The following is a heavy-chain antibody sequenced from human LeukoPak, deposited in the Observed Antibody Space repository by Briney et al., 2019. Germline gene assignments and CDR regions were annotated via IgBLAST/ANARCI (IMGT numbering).Heavy chain of an antibody. J-gene: IGHJ6*03. CDR2: MNPNSGNT. CDR1: GYTFSSYD. D-gene: IGHD5-12*01. Sequence: ASVRVSCKASGYTFSSYDINWVRQATGQGLEWMGWMNPNSGNTGYAQKFQDRVTITRTTFISTAYMELSSLRSEDTAVYYCARAPKWQGYYYYMDVWAKGTTVTVS. CDR3: ARAPKWQGYYYYMDV. V-gene: IGHV1-8*02.